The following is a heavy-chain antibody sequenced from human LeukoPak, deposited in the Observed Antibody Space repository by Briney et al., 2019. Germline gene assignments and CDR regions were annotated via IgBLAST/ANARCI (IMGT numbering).Heavy chain of an antibody. CDR2: TYYRSKWYN. V-gene: IGHV6-1*01. CDR1: GDSVSSNSAA. D-gene: IGHD3-3*01. Sequence: SQTLSLTCAISGDSVSSNSAAWNWIRQSPSRGLEWLGRTYYRSKWYNDYAVSVKSRITINPDTSKNQFSLKLSSVTAADTAVYYCARVIRVLRFLEWLKPNWFDPWGQGTLVTVSS. J-gene: IGHJ5*02. CDR3: ARVIRVLRFLEWLKPNWFDP.